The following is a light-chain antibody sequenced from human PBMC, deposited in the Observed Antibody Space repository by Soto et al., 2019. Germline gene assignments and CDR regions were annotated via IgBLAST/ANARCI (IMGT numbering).Light chain of an antibody. J-gene: IGKJ3*01. Sequence: DIQMTQSPSSLSASVGDRVTITCRASQSISNYVNWYQQKPGTAPNLLIYAASNLQSGVPSRFSGSGSGTDVTLTISNLQPEDFATYYCQQSYSTPFAFGPGTNLDIK. V-gene: IGKV1-39*01. CDR3: QQSYSTPFA. CDR1: QSISNY. CDR2: AAS.